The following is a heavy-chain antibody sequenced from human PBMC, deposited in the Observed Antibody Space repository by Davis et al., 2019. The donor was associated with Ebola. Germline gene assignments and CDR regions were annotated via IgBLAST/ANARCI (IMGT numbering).Heavy chain of an antibody. CDR1: GGSFSGYY. CDR2: INHSGST. Sequence: MPSETLSLTCAVYGGSFSGYYWSWIRQPPGKGLEWIGEINHSGSTNYNPSLKSRVTISVDTSKNQFSLKLSSVTAADTAVYYCARGNYMVYALYYYYGMDVWGKGTTVTVSS. J-gene: IGHJ6*04. CDR3: ARGNYMVYALYYYYGMDV. V-gene: IGHV4-34*01. D-gene: IGHD2-8*01.